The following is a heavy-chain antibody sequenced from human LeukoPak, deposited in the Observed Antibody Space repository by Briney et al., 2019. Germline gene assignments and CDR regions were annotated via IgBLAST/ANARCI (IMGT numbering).Heavy chain of an antibody. D-gene: IGHD4-23*01. J-gene: IGHJ4*02. V-gene: IGHV4-59*01. Sequence: SETLSLTCTVSGGSISSNYWSWIRQPPGKGLEWIGYIYYSGSTNYNPSLKSRVTISVDTSKNQFSLKLSSVTAADTAVYYCARGGPHGGNSYWGQGTLVTVSS. CDR1: GGSISSNY. CDR3: ARGGPHGGNSY. CDR2: IYYSGST.